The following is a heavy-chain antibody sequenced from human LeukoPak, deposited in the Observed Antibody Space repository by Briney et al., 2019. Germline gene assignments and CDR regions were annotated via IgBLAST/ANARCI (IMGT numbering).Heavy chain of an antibody. V-gene: IGHV4-61*02. D-gene: IGHD3-3*01. J-gene: IGHJ4*02. Sequence: SETLSLTCTVSGGSTSSGSYYWSWIRQPAGKGLEWIGRIYTSGSANYNPSLKSRVTISVDSSRNHFSLKLNSVTAADTAVYYCAKGVNGGPIFGVVIMGLGFDYWGQGTLVTVSS. CDR2: IYTSGSA. CDR3: AKGVNGGPIFGVVIMGLGFDY. CDR1: GGSTSSGSYY.